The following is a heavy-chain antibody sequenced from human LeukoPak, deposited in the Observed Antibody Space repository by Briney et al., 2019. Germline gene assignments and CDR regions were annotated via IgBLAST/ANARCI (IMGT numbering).Heavy chain of an antibody. Sequence: SETLSLTCTVSGYSISSGYYWGWIRQPPGKGLEWIGSIYHSGSTYYNPSLKSRVTISVDTSKNQFSLKLSSVTAADTAVYYCAGKLSESYVARAGAFDIWGQGTMVTVSS. V-gene: IGHV4-38-2*02. CDR3: AGKLSESYVARAGAFDI. J-gene: IGHJ3*02. CDR1: GYSISSGYY. CDR2: IYHSGST. D-gene: IGHD1-26*01.